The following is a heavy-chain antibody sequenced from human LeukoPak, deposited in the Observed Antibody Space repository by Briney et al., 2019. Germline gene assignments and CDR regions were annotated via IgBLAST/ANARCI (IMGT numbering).Heavy chain of an antibody. CDR3: ASVGVGATRRNPGAFDI. D-gene: IGHD1-26*01. Sequence: GSSVKVSCKASGGTFSSYAISWVRQAPGQGLEWMGGIIPIFGTANYAQKFQGRVTITADESTSTAYMELSSLRSEDTAVYYCASVGVGATRRNPGAFDIWGQGTMVTVSS. CDR2: IIPIFGTA. J-gene: IGHJ3*02. V-gene: IGHV1-69*01. CDR1: GGTFSSYA.